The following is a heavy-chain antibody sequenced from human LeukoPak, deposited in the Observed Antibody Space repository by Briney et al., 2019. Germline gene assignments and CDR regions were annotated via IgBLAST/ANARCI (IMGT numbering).Heavy chain of an antibody. CDR3: TRDVRYRGDCYSIF. V-gene: IGHV3-66*01. CDR2: VFNGGST. D-gene: IGHD2-21*02. J-gene: IGHJ4*02. Sequence: GGSLRLSCAASGFSVSDNYMNWVRQTPGMGLEWVGVVFNGGSTHYADSVRDRFTISRGYSKNTLYLQMNSLRAEDTAVYYCTRDVRYRGDCYSIFWGQGTLVTVSS. CDR1: GFSVSDNY.